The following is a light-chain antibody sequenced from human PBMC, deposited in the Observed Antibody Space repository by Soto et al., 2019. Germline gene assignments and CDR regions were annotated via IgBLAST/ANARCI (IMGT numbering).Light chain of an antibody. CDR2: KAS. V-gene: IGKV1-5*03. CDR3: QQYNNWYS. Sequence: DIQMTQSPSTLSASVGDRVTITCRASQTINTWLAWYQQKPGKAPKLLIYKASSVESGVPSRFSGSGSATEVTLTISSLQPDDFATYYCQQYNNWYSFGQGTKLEIK. J-gene: IGKJ2*03. CDR1: QTINTW.